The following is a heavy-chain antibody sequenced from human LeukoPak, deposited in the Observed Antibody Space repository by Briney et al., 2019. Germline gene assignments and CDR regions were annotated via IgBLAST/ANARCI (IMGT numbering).Heavy chain of an antibody. CDR3: AGGGVLRYFDWLLFDYFDY. J-gene: IGHJ4*02. Sequence: SETLSLTCAVYGGSFSGYYWSWIRQPPGKGLEWIGEINHSRSTNYNPSLKSRVTISVDTSKNQFSLKLSSVTAADTAVYYCAGGGVLRYFDWLLFDYFDYWGQGTLVTVSS. CDR2: INHSRST. D-gene: IGHD3-9*01. CDR1: GGSFSGYY. V-gene: IGHV4-34*01.